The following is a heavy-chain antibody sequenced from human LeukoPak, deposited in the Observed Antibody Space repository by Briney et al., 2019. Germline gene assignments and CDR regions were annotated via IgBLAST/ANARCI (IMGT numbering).Heavy chain of an antibody. V-gene: IGHV1-2*02. CDR3: AGGGAVAGRAFDI. J-gene: IGHJ3*02. D-gene: IGHD6-19*01. Sequence: ASVKVSCKASGYTFTGYYMHWVRQAPGQGLEWMGWFNPNSGGTNYAQKFQGRVTMTRDTSISTAYMEPSRLRSDDTAVYYCAGGGAVAGRAFDIWGQGTMVTVSS. CDR2: FNPNSGGT. CDR1: GYTFTGYY.